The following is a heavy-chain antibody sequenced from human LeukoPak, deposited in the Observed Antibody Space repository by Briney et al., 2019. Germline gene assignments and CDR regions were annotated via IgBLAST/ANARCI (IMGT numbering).Heavy chain of an antibody. CDR2: ISGYNGNT. V-gene: IGHV1-18*01. CDR3: ARADIRAIASSGWYGFDS. CDR1: GYTFTSYG. Sequence: ASVKVSCKASGYTFTSYGISWVRQAPGQGREWMGWISGYNGNTNYAQKFQGRVTMTTDTSTSTAYMELRSLRSDDTAVYYCARADIRAIASSGWYGFDSWGQGTLVTVSS. D-gene: IGHD6-19*01. J-gene: IGHJ4*02.